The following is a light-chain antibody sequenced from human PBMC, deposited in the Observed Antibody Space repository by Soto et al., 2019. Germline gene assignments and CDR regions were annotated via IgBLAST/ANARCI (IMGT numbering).Light chain of an antibody. CDR3: SSYAGSYKYV. CDR1: SSDVGGYNY. J-gene: IGLJ1*01. V-gene: IGLV2-8*01. Sequence: QSVLTQPPSASGSPGQSVTISCTGTSSDVGGYNYVSWYQQHPGKAPKLMIYEVTKWPSGVPDRFSASKSDNTASLTVSGLQAEDEADYYCSSYAGSYKYVFGTGTKLTVL. CDR2: EVT.